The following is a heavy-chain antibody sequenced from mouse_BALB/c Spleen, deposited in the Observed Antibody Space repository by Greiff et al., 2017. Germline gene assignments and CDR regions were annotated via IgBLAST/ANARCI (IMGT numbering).Heavy chain of an antibody. CDR3: TRDDGYDGAWFAY. J-gene: IGHJ3*01. D-gene: IGHD2-2*01. V-gene: IGHV5-6-4*01. Sequence: EVKLVESGGGLVKPGGSLKLSCAASGFTFSSYTMSWVRQTPEKRLEWAATISSGGSYTYYPDSVKGRFTISRDNAKNTLYLQMSSLKSEDTAMYYCTRDDGYDGAWFAYWGQGTLVTVSA. CDR1: GFTFSSYT. CDR2: ISSGGSYT.